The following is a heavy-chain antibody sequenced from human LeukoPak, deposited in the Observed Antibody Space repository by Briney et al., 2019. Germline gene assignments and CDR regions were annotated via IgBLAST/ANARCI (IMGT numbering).Heavy chain of an antibody. CDR1: GGSFCGYY. Sequence: PSETLSLTCAVYGGSFCGYYWSRIRQPPGQGREWCGEINHSGSTNYNPSLKSRVTISVDTSKNQFSLKLSSVTAADTAVYYCARNDFWSGYYDFDYWGQGTLVTVSS. CDR2: INHSGST. J-gene: IGHJ4*02. CDR3: ARNDFWSGYYDFDY. D-gene: IGHD3-3*01. V-gene: IGHV4-34*01.